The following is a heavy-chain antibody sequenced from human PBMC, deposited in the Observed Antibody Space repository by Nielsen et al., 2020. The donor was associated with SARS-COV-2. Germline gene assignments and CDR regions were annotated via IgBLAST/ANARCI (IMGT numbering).Heavy chain of an antibody. CDR1: GFTFSDYY. J-gene: IGHJ4*02. V-gene: IGHV3-11*04. D-gene: IGHD3-22*01. CDR3: ARMGPDYYDSRGRPDY. Sequence: GESLKISCAASGFTFSDYYMSWIRQAPGKGLEWVSYISSSGSTIYYADSVKGRFTISRDNAKNSLYLQMNSLRAEDTAVYYCARMGPDYYDSRGRPDYWGQGTLVTVSS. CDR2: ISSSGSTI.